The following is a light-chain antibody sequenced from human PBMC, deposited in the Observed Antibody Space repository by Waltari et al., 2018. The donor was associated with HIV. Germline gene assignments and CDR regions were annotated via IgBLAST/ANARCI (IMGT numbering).Light chain of an antibody. Sequence: QSALTQPRPVSGSPGQSVTISCTGTSSDVGGYNSVPWYQQHPGKAPKLLIYAVSKWPSGVPDRFSGSKSGNTASLTISGLRADDEADYYCCSYGGTYNVFGTGTKVTIL. J-gene: IGLJ1*01. CDR3: CSYGGTYNV. CDR2: AVS. V-gene: IGLV2-11*02. CDR1: SSDVGGYNS.